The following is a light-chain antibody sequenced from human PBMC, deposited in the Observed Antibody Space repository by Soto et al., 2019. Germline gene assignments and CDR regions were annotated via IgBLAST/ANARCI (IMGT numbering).Light chain of an antibody. CDR3: AAWDDSLSGSYV. CDR1: SSNIGSNF. J-gene: IGLJ1*01. CDR2: DND. Sequence: QSVLTQPPAASGPPGQMVTTSCSGGSSNIGSNFVYWYQQLPGTAPKLHIYDNDQRPSGVPDRISGSKSGTSASLAISGLRSEDQADYYCAAWDDSLSGSYVFGTGTKVTV. V-gene: IGLV1-47*02.